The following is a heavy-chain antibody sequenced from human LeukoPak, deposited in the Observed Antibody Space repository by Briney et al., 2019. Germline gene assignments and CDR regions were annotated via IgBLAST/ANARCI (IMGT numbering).Heavy chain of an antibody. CDR1: GYSIRNGYS. CDR2: INHGGST. J-gene: IGHJ3*02. V-gene: IGHV4-38-2*01. Sequence: SETLSLTCDVSGYSIRNGYSWDWIRQTPGKGLEWIGSINHGGSTTYNPSLRSRVTISLVTSKNAFSLRLRSVTAADTAVYYCARFDYVWETHGMDAYTWGHGTMVTVSS. CDR3: ARFDYVWETHGMDAYT. D-gene: IGHD3-16*01.